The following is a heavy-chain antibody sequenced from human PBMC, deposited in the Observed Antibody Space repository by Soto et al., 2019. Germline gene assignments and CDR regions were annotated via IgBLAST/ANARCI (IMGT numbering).Heavy chain of an antibody. CDR3: ARDTGITIFGVVNYYMDV. CDR2: ISSSSSTI. Sequence: GGSLRLSCAASGFTFSSYSMNWVRQAPGKGLEWVSYISSSSSTIYYADSVKGRFTISRDNAKNSLYLQMNSLRAEDTAVYYCARDTGITIFGVVNYYMDVWGKGTTVTVSS. CDR1: GFTFSSYS. D-gene: IGHD3-3*01. V-gene: IGHV3-48*01. J-gene: IGHJ6*03.